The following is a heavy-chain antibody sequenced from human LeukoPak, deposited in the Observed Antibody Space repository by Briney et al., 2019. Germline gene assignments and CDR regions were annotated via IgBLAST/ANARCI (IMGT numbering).Heavy chain of an antibody. V-gene: IGHV4-59*02. D-gene: IGHD5-24*01. CDR1: GASVSNYY. Sequence: SETLSPTCRVSGASVSNYYWSWIRQSPGKGLEWIGFFHYSGSTNYNPSLKSRVTISVDTSKNQFSLKLSSVTAADTAVYYCARGGRWLQSYNWFDPWGQGTLVTVSS. J-gene: IGHJ5*02. CDR3: ARGGRWLQSYNWFDP. CDR2: FHYSGST.